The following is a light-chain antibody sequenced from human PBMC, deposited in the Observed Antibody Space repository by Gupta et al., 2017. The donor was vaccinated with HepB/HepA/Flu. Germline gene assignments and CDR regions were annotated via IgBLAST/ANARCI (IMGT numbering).Light chain of an antibody. Sequence: SYELTQPPSVSVSPGQTASITCSGDRLGDKYASWYQQKPGQSPVLVIYQDTRRPSGIPGRFSGSNSGNTATLTISGTQAMDEAYYFCQAWDINTVVFGGGTKLTGL. J-gene: IGLJ2*01. CDR2: QDT. V-gene: IGLV3-1*01. CDR3: QAWDINTVV. CDR1: RLGDKY.